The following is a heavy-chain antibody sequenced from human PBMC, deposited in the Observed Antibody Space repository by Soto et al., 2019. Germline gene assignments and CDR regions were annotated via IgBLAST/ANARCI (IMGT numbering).Heavy chain of an antibody. Sequence: QVQLQESGPGLVKPSQTLSLTCTVSGGSISSGGYYWSWIRQHPGKGLEWIGYIYYSGSTYYNPSLKSRVTISVDTSKNQFSLKPSSVTAADTAVYYCARTYSSSQGLWFDPWGQGTLVTVSS. D-gene: IGHD6-13*01. CDR1: GGSISSGGYY. CDR3: ARTYSSSQGLWFDP. J-gene: IGHJ5*02. CDR2: IYYSGST. V-gene: IGHV4-31*03.